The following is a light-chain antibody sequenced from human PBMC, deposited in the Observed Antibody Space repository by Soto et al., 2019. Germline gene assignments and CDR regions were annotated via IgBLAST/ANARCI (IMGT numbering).Light chain of an antibody. CDR1: QSVSSY. CDR2: DAS. Sequence: EIVLTQSPATLSLSPGERATLSCRASQSVSSYLAWYQQRPGQAPRLLIYDASNRATGIPARFSGSGSGTDFTLTISSLEPEDFATYYCQPANSFPLTFGEGTKVEIK. V-gene: IGKV3-11*01. J-gene: IGKJ4*01. CDR3: QPANSFPLT.